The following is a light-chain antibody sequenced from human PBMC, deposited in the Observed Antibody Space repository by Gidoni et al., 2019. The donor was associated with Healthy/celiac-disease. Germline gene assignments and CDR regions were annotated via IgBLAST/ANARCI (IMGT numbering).Light chain of an antibody. V-gene: IGKV3-11*01. CDR1: QSVSSY. CDR2: DAS. CDR3: QQRSNWP. J-gene: IGKJ3*01. Sequence: EIVLTQSPATLSLYPGERATLPCRASQSVSSYLAWYQQKPGQAPRLLIYDASNRATGIPARFSGSGSGTDFTLTISSLEPEDFAVYYCQQRSNWPFGPGTKVEVK.